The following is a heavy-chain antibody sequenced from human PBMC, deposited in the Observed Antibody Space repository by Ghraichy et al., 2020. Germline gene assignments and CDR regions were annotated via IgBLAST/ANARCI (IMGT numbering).Heavy chain of an antibody. CDR3: ARQDPERVLRYFDWSPLGAFDI. J-gene: IGHJ3*02. CDR2: IYYSGST. D-gene: IGHD3-9*01. CDR1: GGSISSYY. V-gene: IGHV4-59*08. Sequence: SETLSLTCTVSGGSISSYYWSWIRQPPGKGLEWIGYIYYSGSTNYNPSLKSRVTISVDTSKNQFSLKLSSVTAADTAVYYCARQDPERVLRYFDWSPLGAFDIWGQGTMVTVSS.